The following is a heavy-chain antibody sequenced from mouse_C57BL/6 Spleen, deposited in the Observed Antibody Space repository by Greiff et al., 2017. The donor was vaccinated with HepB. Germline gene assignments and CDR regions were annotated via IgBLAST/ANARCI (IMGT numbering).Heavy chain of an antibody. Sequence: VKLVESGPGLVQPSLSLSITCTVSGFSLTSYGVHWVRPSPGKGLEWLGVIWRGGSTDYNAAFMSRLSITKDNSKSQVFFTMNSLQADDTAISYCAKEDYGSSAMDYWGQGTSVTVSS. V-gene: IGHV2-5*01. CDR2: IWRGGST. D-gene: IGHD1-1*01. CDR3: AKEDYGSSAMDY. CDR1: GFSLTSYG. J-gene: IGHJ4*01.